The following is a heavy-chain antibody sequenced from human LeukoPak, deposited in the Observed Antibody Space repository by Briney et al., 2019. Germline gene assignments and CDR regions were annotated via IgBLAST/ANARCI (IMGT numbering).Heavy chain of an antibody. D-gene: IGHD2-2*01. CDR1: GCSISSYY. CDR3: ARGGDCSSTSCYADGFDY. CDR2: IYTSGST. Sequence: PSESLSLTCTVSGCSISSYYWSWIRQAPGKGLECIGRIYTSGSTTYNPSLNSRFTMSVDTSKNQFSLKLSSVTAADTAVYYCARGGDCSSTSCYADGFDYWGQGTLVTVSS. V-gene: IGHV4-4*07. J-gene: IGHJ4*02.